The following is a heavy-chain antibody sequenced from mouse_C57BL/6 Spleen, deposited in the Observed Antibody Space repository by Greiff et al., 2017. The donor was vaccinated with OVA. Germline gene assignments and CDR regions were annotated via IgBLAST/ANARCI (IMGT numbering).Heavy chain of an antibody. J-gene: IGHJ3*01. V-gene: IGHV1-22*01. CDR2: INPNNGGT. CDR1: GYTFTDYN. D-gene: IGHD3-2*02. CDR3: ARSTAQATSWFAY. Sequence: VQLQQSGPELVKPGASVKMSCKASGYTFTDYNMHWVKQSHGKSLEWIGYINPNNGGTSYNQKFKGKATLTVNTSSSTAYMELRSLTSEDSAVYYCARSTAQATSWFAYWGQGTLVTVSA.